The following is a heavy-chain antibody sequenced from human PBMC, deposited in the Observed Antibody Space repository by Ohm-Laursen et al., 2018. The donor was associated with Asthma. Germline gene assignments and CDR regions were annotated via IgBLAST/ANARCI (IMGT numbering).Heavy chain of an antibody. Sequence: SLRLSCTASEFTFSLYSMNWVRQAPGKGLEWVSYISSSSSTIYYADSVKGRFTISRDNAKNSLYLQMNNLRAEDAAIYYCAREWGGIDVWGQGTTVTVSS. CDR1: EFTFSLYS. V-gene: IGHV3-48*01. D-gene: IGHD3-16*01. CDR2: ISSSSSTI. CDR3: AREWGGIDV. J-gene: IGHJ6*02.